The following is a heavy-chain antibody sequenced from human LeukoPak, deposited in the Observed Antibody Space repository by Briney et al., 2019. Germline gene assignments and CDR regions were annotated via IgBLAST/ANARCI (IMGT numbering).Heavy chain of an antibody. CDR3: ASHNHAYDWDY. Sequence: GGSLRLSCTASGFPFSSYGMHWVRQAPGKGLVWVTVIWPDGSLKYYADSVKGRFTVSRDNSKNTLYLQMNSLRAEDTAVYYCASHNHAYDWDYWGQGTLVTVSS. CDR2: IWPDGSLK. D-gene: IGHD5-12*01. CDR1: GFPFSSYG. V-gene: IGHV3-33*01. J-gene: IGHJ4*02.